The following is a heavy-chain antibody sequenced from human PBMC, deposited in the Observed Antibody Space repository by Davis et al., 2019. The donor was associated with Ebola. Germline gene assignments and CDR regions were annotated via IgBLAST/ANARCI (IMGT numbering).Heavy chain of an antibody. J-gene: IGHJ3*02. V-gene: IGHV3-21*01. Sequence: GGSLRLSCAASGFTFSSYSMNWVRQAPGKGLEWVSSISSSSSYIYYADSVKGRFTISRDNSKNTLYLQMNSLRAEDTAVYYCARAWRTAFDIWGQGTMVTVSS. CDR1: GFTFSSYS. D-gene: IGHD5-12*01. CDR2: ISSSSSYI. CDR3: ARAWRTAFDI.